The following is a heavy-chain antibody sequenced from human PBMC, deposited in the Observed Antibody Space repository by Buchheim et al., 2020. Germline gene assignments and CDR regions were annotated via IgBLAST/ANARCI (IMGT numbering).Heavy chain of an antibody. J-gene: IGHJ6*02. CDR1: GFTFRDAW. CDR2: IRSEFFGGTT. CDR3: ATLGYCSSTSCYYYYYYGMDV. V-gene: IGHV3-15*07. Sequence: EVQLVESGGDLVEPGGSLRLSCAASGFTFRDAWMNWVRQAPGKGLEWVGRIRSEFFGGTTDFPAPVKGRFTISRDDSKNTVYLQMNSLRTEDTAVYYCATLGYCSSTSCYYYYYYGMDVWGQGTT. D-gene: IGHD2-2*03.